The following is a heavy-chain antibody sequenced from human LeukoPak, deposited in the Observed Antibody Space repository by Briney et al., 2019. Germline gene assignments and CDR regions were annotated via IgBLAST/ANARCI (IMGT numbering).Heavy chain of an antibody. Sequence: SETLSLTCTVPGGSVSSFYWSWIRQPPGKGLECIGYIYTSGSTNYNPSLKSRVTISVDTSKNQFSLKLSSVTAADTAVYYCARHASSWFDPWGQGTLVTVSS. V-gene: IGHV4-4*09. CDR3: ARHASSWFDP. CDR2: IYTSGST. CDR1: GGSVSSFY. J-gene: IGHJ5*02.